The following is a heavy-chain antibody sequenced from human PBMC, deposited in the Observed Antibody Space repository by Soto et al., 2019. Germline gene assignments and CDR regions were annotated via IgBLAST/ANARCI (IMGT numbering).Heavy chain of an antibody. D-gene: IGHD3-22*01. CDR2: ISGSGGST. CDR1: GFTFSSYA. Sequence: GGSLRLSCAASGFTFSSYAMSWVRQAPGKGLEWVSAISGSGGSTYYADSVKGRFTISRDNSKNTLYLQMNSLRAEDTAVYYCAKDTPSEMIVVVTTKYYYYYGMDVWGQGTTVTVSS. V-gene: IGHV3-23*01. CDR3: AKDTPSEMIVVVTTKYYYYYGMDV. J-gene: IGHJ6*02.